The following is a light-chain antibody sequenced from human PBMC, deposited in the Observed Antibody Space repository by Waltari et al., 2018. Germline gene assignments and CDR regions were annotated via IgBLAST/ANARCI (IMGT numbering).Light chain of an antibody. Sequence: DIQMTQSPSTLSASVGASVMSCCRSSQSISKWLAWYQQKPGKAPKLLIYKAATLESGVPARFSGSGSGTEFTLTISSLQPEDFATYYCQQYNSYALLSFGGGTKVEIK. CDR1: QSISKW. CDR2: KAA. V-gene: IGKV1-5*03. J-gene: IGKJ4*01. CDR3: QQYNSYALLS.